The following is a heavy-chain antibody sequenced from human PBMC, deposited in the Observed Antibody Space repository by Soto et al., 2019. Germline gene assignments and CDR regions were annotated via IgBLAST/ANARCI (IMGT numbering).Heavy chain of an antibody. J-gene: IGHJ6*02. CDR2: INPKSGGT. Sequence: ASVKVSCKASGYSFTDYHIHWVRQAPGQGLEWLGRINPKSGGTSTAQKFQGWVTMTTDTSISTASMELTRLTSDDTAIYYCARGDSTDCSNGVCAFFYNHDMDVWG. CDR1: GYSFTDYH. V-gene: IGHV1-2*04. CDR3: ARGDSTDCSNGVCAFFYNHDMDV. D-gene: IGHD2-8*01.